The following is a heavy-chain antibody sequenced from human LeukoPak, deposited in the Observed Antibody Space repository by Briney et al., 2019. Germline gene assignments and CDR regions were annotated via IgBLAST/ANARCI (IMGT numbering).Heavy chain of an antibody. D-gene: IGHD3-3*01. Sequence: SVKVSCKASGGTFSSYAISWVRQAPRQGLEWMGGIIPIFGTANYAQKFQGRVTITADESTSTAYMELSSLRSEDTAVYYCARVAYVWSGLPFGLMDVWGQGTTVTVSS. CDR3: ARVAYVWSGLPFGLMDV. CDR2: IIPIFGTA. V-gene: IGHV1-69*13. CDR1: GGTFSSYA. J-gene: IGHJ6*02.